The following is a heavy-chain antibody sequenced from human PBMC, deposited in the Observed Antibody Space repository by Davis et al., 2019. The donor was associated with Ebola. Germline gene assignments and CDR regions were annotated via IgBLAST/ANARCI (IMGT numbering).Heavy chain of an antibody. V-gene: IGHV1-18*04. CDR1: GYTFTRYG. CDR3: ARDVRLYYDILTGSLGMDV. J-gene: IGHJ6*02. Sequence: SVPVSCQASGYTFTRYGISWVRQAPGQGLEWMGWISAYNGNTNYAQKLQGRVTMTTDTSTSTAYMELWSLRSDDTAVYYCARDVRLYYDILTGSLGMDVWGQGTTVTVSS. CDR2: ISAYNGNT. D-gene: IGHD3-9*01.